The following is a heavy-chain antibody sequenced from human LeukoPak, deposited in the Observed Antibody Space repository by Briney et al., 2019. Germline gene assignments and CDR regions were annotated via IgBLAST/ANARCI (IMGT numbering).Heavy chain of an antibody. J-gene: IGHJ3*02. CDR3: AGPFAVTLDDAFDI. CDR2: IIPIFGTA. D-gene: IGHD2-21*02. Sequence: GSSVKVSCKASGGTFCSYAISWVRQAPGQGLEWMGGIIPIFGTANYAQKFQGRVTITADESTSTAYMELSSLRSEDTAVYYCAGPFAVTLDDAFDIWGQGTMVTVSS. CDR1: GGTFCSYA. V-gene: IGHV1-69*01.